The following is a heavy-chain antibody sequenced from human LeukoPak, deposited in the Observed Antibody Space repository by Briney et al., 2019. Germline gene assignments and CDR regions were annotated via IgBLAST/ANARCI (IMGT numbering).Heavy chain of an antibody. Sequence: PGGSLRLSCAASGFTVSSNYMSWVRQAPGKGLEWVSVIYSGGSTYYADSVKGRFTISRDNSKNTLYLQMNSLRAEDTAVYYCARDRRIAAAGRYYYYYMDVWGKGTTVTVSS. J-gene: IGHJ6*03. D-gene: IGHD6-13*01. V-gene: IGHV3-66*02. CDR1: GFTVSSNY. CDR2: IYSGGST. CDR3: ARDRRIAAAGRYYYYYMDV.